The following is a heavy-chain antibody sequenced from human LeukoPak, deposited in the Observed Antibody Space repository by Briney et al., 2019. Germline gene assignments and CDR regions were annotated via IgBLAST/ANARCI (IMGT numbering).Heavy chain of an antibody. V-gene: IGHV3-23*01. CDR1: GFTFGSST. J-gene: IGHJ4*02. Sequence: GRSLRLSCGASGFTFGSSTMSWVRQAPGKGLEWVSGISGTDDNAYYADSVKGRFTIFRDNSKDILYLYMSSLRAEDTAMYYCANHPGGSFDYWGQGTLVAVSS. D-gene: IGHD3-16*01. CDR2: ISGTDDNA. CDR3: ANHPGGSFDY.